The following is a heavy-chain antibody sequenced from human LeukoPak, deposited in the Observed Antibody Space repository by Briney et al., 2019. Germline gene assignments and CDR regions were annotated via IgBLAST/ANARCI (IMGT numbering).Heavy chain of an antibody. J-gene: IGHJ4*02. CDR3: ARDPFRRLWFGELFFDY. V-gene: IGHV1-18*01. CDR2: ISAYNGNT. Sequence: ASVTVSCKASGYTFTSYGISWVRQAPGQGLEWMGWISAYNGNTNYAQKLQGRVTMTTDTSTSTAYMELRSLRSDDTAVYYCARDPFRRLWFGELFFDYWGQGTLVTVSS. CDR1: GYTFTSYG. D-gene: IGHD3-10*01.